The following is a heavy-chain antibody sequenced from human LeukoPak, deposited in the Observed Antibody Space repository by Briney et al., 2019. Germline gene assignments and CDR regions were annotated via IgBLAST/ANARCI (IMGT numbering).Heavy chain of an antibody. J-gene: IGHJ4*02. Sequence: GGSLRLSCAASGFTFSSYTMSWVRQAPGKGLEWGSYISGSSSTIYYADSVKGRFTISRDNGKNTLYLQMNSLRAEDTAVYYCARGSTYYDSSGQVPFDYWGQGTLVTVSS. D-gene: IGHD3-22*01. V-gene: IGHV3-48*01. CDR3: ARGSTYYDSSGQVPFDY. CDR1: GFTFSSYT. CDR2: ISGSSSTI.